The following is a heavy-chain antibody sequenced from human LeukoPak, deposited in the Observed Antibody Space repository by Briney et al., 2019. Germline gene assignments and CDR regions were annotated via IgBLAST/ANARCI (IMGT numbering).Heavy chain of an antibody. V-gene: IGHV4-39*01. D-gene: IGHD6-13*01. CDR2: IYYSGST. CDR1: GGSITSSLYY. CDR3: ASHAEKGYSSSWSYFDY. J-gene: IGHJ4*02. Sequence: SETLSLTCTVSGGSITSSLYYWGWVRQPPGKGLAWLGRIYYSGSTYYNPSLKTRVTISVDTSKNQFSLDLSSVTAADTAVYFCASHAEKGYSSSWSYFDYWGQGILVIVSS.